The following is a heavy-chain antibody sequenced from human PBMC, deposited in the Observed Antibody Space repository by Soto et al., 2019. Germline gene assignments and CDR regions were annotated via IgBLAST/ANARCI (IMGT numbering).Heavy chain of an antibody. J-gene: IGHJ4*02. V-gene: IGHV4-34*01. CDR3: ARTFYGDYPDDSDY. D-gene: IGHD4-17*01. CDR1: GGSFSGYY. Sequence: PSETLSLTCAVYGGSFSGYYWSWIRQPPGKGLEWIGEINHSGSTNYNPSLKSRVTISVDTSKNQFSLKLSSVTAADTAVYYCARTFYGDYPDDSDYWGQGTLVTVSS. CDR2: INHSGST.